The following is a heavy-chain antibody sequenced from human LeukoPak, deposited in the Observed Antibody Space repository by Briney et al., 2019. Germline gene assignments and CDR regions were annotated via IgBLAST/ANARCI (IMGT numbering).Heavy chain of an antibody. D-gene: IGHD3-22*01. Sequence: GGSLRLSCAASGFTFSSYWMSWVRQAPGKGLEWVSYISSSSSTIYYADSVKGRFTISRDNAKNSLYLQMNSLRAEDTAVYYCARGSTYYDSSGQVPFDYWGQGTLVTVSS. CDR3: ARGSTYYDSSGQVPFDY. CDR1: GFTFSSYW. J-gene: IGHJ4*02. V-gene: IGHV3-48*01. CDR2: ISSSSSTI.